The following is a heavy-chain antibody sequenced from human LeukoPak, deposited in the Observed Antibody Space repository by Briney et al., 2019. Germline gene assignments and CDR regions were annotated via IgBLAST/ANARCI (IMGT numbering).Heavy chain of an antibody. V-gene: IGHV4-59*01. Sequence: PSETLSLTCTVSGGSISSYYWSWIRQPPGKGLEWIGYIYYSGTTNYNPSLKSRVTISVDTSKNQFSLKLSSMTAADTAVYYCARVGREYDILTGYYSGYFDYWGPGTLVTVSS. CDR1: GGSISSYY. J-gene: IGHJ4*02. CDR2: IYYSGTT. CDR3: ARVGREYDILTGYYSGYFDY. D-gene: IGHD3-9*01.